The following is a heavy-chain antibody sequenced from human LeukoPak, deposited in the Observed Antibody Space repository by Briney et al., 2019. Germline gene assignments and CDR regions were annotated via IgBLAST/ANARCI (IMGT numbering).Heavy chain of an antibody. CDR1: GYTFTSYG. CDR2: ISAYNGNT. J-gene: IGHJ5*02. CDR3: AKVSGSLRESWFDP. V-gene: IGHV1-18*01. Sequence: ASVKVSCKASGYTFTSYGISWVRQAPGQGLEWMGWISAYNGNTNYAQKLQGRVTMTTDTSTSTAYMELRSLRPDDTAVYYCAKVSGSLRESWFDPWGQGTLVTVSS. D-gene: IGHD1-26*01.